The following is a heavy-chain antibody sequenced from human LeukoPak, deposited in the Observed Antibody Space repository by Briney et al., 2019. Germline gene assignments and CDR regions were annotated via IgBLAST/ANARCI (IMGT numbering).Heavy chain of an antibody. CDR3: KSGGAAPGSFDY. V-gene: IGHV3-9*01. Sequence: GGSLRLSCAASGFTFDDYAMHWVRQAPGKGLEWVSGISWNSGSIGYVDSVKGRFTISRDNAKNSLYLRLNSLRVEDTAVYYCKSGGAAPGSFDYWGQGTLVTVSP. J-gene: IGHJ4*02. D-gene: IGHD1-1*01. CDR2: ISWNSGSI. CDR1: GFTFDDYA.